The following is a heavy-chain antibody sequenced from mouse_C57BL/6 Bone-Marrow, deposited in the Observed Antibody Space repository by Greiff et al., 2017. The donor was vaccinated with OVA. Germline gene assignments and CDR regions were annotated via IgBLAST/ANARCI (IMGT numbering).Heavy chain of an antibody. CDR1: GYAFSSSW. D-gene: IGHD2-2*01. CDR2: IYPGDGDT. J-gene: IGHJ3*01. CDR3: AGGYDAWFAY. Sequence: VQLQQSGPELVKPGASVKISCKASGYAFSSSWMNWVKQRPGKGLEWIGRIYPGDGDTNYNGKFKGKATLTADKSSSTAYMQLSSLTSEDSAVYFCAGGYDAWFAYWGQGTLVTVSA. V-gene: IGHV1-82*01.